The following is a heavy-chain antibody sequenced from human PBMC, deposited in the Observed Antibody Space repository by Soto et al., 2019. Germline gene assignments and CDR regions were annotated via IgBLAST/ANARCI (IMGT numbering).Heavy chain of an antibody. CDR1: GFTFSSYG. J-gene: IGHJ5*02. CDR3: ARDRCSSTSCSYWFDP. V-gene: IGHV3-33*01. Sequence: GGSLRLSCGASGFTFSSYGMHWVRQAPGKGLEWVAVIWYDGSNKYYADSVKGRFTISRDNSKNTLYLQMNSLRAEDTAVYYCARDRCSSTSCSYWFDPWGQGTLVTVSS. D-gene: IGHD2-2*01. CDR2: IWYDGSNK.